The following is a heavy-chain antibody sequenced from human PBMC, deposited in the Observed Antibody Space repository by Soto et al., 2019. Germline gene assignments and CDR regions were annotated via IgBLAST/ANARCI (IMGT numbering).Heavy chain of an antibody. CDR3: TRDDVHFNGDRYYGVPMDV. CDR1: GFSVSSKY. V-gene: IGHV3-66*01. D-gene: IGHD2-8*01. CDR2: IQSGGTK. J-gene: IGHJ6*04. Sequence: EVQLVESGGDLVQPGGSLRLSCAASGFSVSSKYMSWVRQAPGKGLAWVSLIQSGGTKYYAGSVKGRFTISRDYSENTLFLQMNSLRVEATAVYYCTRDDVHFNGDRYYGVPMDVWGKGTTVTVSA.